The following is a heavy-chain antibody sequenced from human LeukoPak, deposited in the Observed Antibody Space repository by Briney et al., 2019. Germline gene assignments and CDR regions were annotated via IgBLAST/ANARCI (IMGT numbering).Heavy chain of an antibody. CDR1: GGSIGSGGYY. J-gene: IGHJ2*01. V-gene: IGHV4-31*03. Sequence: SETLSLTCTVSGGSIGSGGYYWSWIRQHPGKGLEWIGYIYYSGSTYYNPSLKSRVTISVDTSKNQFSLKLSSVTAADTAVYYCARVNSVVVTAGYWYFDLWGRGTLVTVSS. CDR3: ARVNSVVVTAGYWYFDL. CDR2: IYYSGST. D-gene: IGHD2-21*02.